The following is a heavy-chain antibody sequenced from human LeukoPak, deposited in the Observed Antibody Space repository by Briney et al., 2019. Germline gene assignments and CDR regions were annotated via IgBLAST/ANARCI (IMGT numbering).Heavy chain of an antibody. Sequence: GGSLRLSCAASGFTFSNYAMSWVRQAPGKGLEWVSDISGSGGNTHYADSVKGRFTISRDNSRNTVYLQMNSLRAEDTAVYYCANDLGWIQLNLGRGQGTLVTVSS. V-gene: IGHV3-23*01. J-gene: IGHJ4*02. CDR2: ISGSGGNT. CDR1: GFTFSNYA. D-gene: IGHD5-18*01. CDR3: ANDLGWIQLNLG.